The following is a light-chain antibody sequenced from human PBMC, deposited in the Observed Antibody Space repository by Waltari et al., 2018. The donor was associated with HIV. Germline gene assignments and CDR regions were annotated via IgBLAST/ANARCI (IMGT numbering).Light chain of an antibody. CDR1: QNIRSY. CDR2: AAS. J-gene: IGKJ4*01. Sequence: DIQMTQSPSSLSASVGNRVTITCRASQNIRSYLNWYQQKPGKAPKVLLYAASSLQSGVPSRFSGSGSGTDFTLTISSLQPEDFATYYCQQSYTAPPTFGGGTKVEIK. V-gene: IGKV1-39*01. CDR3: QQSYTAPPT.